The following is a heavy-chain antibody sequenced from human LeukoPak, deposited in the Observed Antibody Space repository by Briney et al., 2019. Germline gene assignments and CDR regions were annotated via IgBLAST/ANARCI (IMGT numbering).Heavy chain of an antibody. D-gene: IGHD1-26*01. CDR3: ARDRRLMGATNNWFDP. CDR1: GYTFTSYA. CDR2: INTNTGNP. Sequence: GASVKVYCKASGYTFTSYAMNWVRQGPGQGLEWMGWINTNTGNPTYAQGFTGRFVFSLDTSVSTAYLQISSLKAEDTAVYYCARDRRLMGATNNWFDPWGQGTLVTVSS. V-gene: IGHV7-4-1*02. J-gene: IGHJ5*02.